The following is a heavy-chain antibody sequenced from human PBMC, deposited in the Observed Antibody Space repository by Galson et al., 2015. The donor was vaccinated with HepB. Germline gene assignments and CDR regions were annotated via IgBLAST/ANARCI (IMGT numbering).Heavy chain of an antibody. Sequence: SLRLSCAASGFTFSTYAMSWVRQAPGKGLEWVTGINGSGGTTFYADSVKGRFTISRDNSKNTLYLQMNSLRAEDTAVYYCAKEGVIAVGYFDYWGQGTLVTVSS. J-gene: IGHJ4*02. D-gene: IGHD6-19*01. CDR3: AKEGVIAVGYFDY. V-gene: IGHV3-23*01. CDR1: GFTFSTYA. CDR2: INGSGGTT.